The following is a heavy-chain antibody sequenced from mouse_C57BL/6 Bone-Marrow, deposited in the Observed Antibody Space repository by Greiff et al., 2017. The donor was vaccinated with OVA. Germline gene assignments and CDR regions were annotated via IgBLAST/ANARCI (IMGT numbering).Heavy chain of an antibody. CDR3: AKGGGLRRDYWYFDV. Sequence: QVQLQQSGAELARPGASVKLSCKASGYTFTSYGISWVKQRTGQGLEWIGEIYPRSGNTYYNEKFKGKATLTADKSSSTAYMELRSLTSEDSAVYFCAKGGGLRRDYWYFDVWGTGTTVTVSS. D-gene: IGHD2-12*01. J-gene: IGHJ1*03. CDR2: IYPRSGNT. V-gene: IGHV1-81*01. CDR1: GYTFTSYG.